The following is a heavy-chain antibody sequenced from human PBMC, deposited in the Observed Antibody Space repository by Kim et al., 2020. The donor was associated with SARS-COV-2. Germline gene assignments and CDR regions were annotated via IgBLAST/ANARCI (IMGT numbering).Heavy chain of an antibody. J-gene: IGHJ2*01. Sequence: GESLKISCKGSGYSFTSYWISWVRQMPGKGLEWMGRIDPSDSYTNYSPSFQGHVTISADKSISTAYLQWSSLKASDTAMYYCARRPPYCSSTSCYPGWYFDLWGRSTLVTVSS. CDR3: ARRPPYCSSTSCYPGWYFDL. D-gene: IGHD2-2*01. V-gene: IGHV5-10-1*01. CDR2: IDPSDSYT. CDR1: GYSFTSYW.